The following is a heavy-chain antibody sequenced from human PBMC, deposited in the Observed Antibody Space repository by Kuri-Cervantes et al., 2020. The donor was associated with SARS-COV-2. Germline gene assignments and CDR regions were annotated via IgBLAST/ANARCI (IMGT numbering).Heavy chain of an antibody. Sequence: SETLSLTCTVSGYSISSGYYWGWIRQPAGKGLEWIGRIYTSGSTNYNPSLKSRVTMSVDTSKNQFSLKLSSVTAADTAVYYCARVVPAADEGLYYYYMDVWGKGTTVTVSS. V-gene: IGHV4-4*07. D-gene: IGHD2-2*01. CDR2: IYTSGST. CDR1: GYSISSGYY. J-gene: IGHJ6*03. CDR3: ARVVPAADEGLYYYYMDV.